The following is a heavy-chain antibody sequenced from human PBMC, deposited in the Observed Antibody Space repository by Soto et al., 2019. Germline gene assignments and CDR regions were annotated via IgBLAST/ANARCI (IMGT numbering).Heavy chain of an antibody. Sequence: PSETLSLTCTVSGDSISSDTYRWSWIRQLPGKGLEWIGYISYSGGTSYTPSLRRRLSMSVDTSKNQFSLSLGSVTAADTAVYYCARASGYSSAWYFRNFDYWGQGTLVT. J-gene: IGHJ4*02. D-gene: IGHD6-13*01. V-gene: IGHV4-31*03. CDR3: ARASGYSSAWYFRNFDY. CDR1: GDSISSDTYR. CDR2: ISYSGGT.